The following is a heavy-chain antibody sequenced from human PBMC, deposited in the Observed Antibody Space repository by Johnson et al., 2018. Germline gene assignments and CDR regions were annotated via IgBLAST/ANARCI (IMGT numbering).Heavy chain of an antibody. Sequence: QVQLQQCGAGLLKPSETLSLTCAVYGGSVSGYFCSWIRQPPGKGLEWMGEIDQNGSANYNPSLKGRVTISMHTSANQFSHEVTSGTAADTAGYYCARGRIRSLEWLGYWGQGTLVTVS. D-gene: IGHD3-3*01. CDR1: GGSVSGYF. J-gene: IGHJ4*02. CDR2: IDQNGSA. V-gene: IGHV4-34*01. CDR3: ARGRIRSLEWLGY.